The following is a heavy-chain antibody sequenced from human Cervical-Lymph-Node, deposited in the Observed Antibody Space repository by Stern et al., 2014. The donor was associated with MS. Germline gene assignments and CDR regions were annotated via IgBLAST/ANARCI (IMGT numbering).Heavy chain of an antibody. J-gene: IGHJ4*02. CDR3: ARDSKDGYTFGVFDY. D-gene: IGHD5-24*01. CDR1: GFSFGAYS. Sequence: MHLVDFVGAVVQPGNSLRLSCAASGFSFGAYSMHLVRPAPCKGLEFLAVISYDGIMEYYADSVTGRFTISRDNSKNTLYLQMSSLRVEDTAVYDCARDSKDGYTFGVFDYWGQGTLVTVSS. V-gene: IGHV3-30-3*01. CDR2: ISYDGIME.